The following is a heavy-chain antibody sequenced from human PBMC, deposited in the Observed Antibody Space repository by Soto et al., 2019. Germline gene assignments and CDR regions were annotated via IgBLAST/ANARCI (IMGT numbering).Heavy chain of an antibody. CDR3: VRGFVEAGMAFDY. CDR1: RESINNGAYF. Sequence: QVQLQESGPGLVKPSQTLSLTCSVSRESINNGAYFWSWIRQHPGKGLEWIGYVHASGTTYYNPSLRGRVALSIDTSKNQFYLSLKSVTAADTAVCFCVRGFVEAGMAFDYWGPGTLGTVSS. V-gene: IGHV4-31*03. CDR2: VHASGTT. D-gene: IGHD3-3*01. J-gene: IGHJ4*02.